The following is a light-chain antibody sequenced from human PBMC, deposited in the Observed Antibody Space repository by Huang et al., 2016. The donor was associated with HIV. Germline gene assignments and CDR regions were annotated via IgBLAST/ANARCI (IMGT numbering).Light chain of an antibody. Sequence: EIVLTQSPVTLSLSPGERATLSCGASQSVSAGYLAWYQQKPGQAPRLLIYGASNRATDIPDRFSGSGSVTEFTLTINRLEPEDVAVYYCQQYGNLWTFGQGTKVEIK. CDR3: QQYGNLWT. CDR1: QSVSAGY. CDR2: GAS. V-gene: IGKV3-20*01. J-gene: IGKJ1*01.